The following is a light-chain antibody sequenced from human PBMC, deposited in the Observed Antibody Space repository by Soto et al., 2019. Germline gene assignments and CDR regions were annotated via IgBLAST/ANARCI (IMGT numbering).Light chain of an antibody. V-gene: IGKV1-5*03. CDR3: QQYSHYTS. CDR1: QNVDTL. Sequence: DVQMTQFPYTLSASVGGRVTITCRASQNVDTLLAWYQHKPGKAPKLLISAASNLESGVSSRFSGSGSGTQFTLTIRSHQTDDSATYYCQQYSHYTSFGQGTKLEI. CDR2: AAS. J-gene: IGKJ2*01.